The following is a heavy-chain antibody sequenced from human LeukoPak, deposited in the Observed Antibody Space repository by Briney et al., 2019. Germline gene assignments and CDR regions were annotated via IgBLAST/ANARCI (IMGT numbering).Heavy chain of an antibody. Sequence: ASVKVSCKASGYTFNSYIISWVRQAPGQGLEWMGWISTYNGNTNSAQKLQGRVTMTTDTSTSTAYMELRSLRSDDTAVYYCARGSPPRVYYDRSGYYSYYFDYWGQGTLVTVSS. D-gene: IGHD3-22*01. J-gene: IGHJ4*02. V-gene: IGHV1-18*01. CDR2: ISTYNGNT. CDR1: GYTFNSYI. CDR3: ARGSPPRVYYDRSGYYSYYFDY.